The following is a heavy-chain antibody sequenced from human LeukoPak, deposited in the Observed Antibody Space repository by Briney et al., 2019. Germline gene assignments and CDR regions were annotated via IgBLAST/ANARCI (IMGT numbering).Heavy chain of an antibody. J-gene: IGHJ4*02. V-gene: IGHV3-30*18. CDR2: ISYDGSNK. Sequence: GGSLRLSCAASGFAFSSYGMHWVRQAPGKGLEWVAVISYDGSNKYHADSVKGRFTISRDNSKNTMYLQMNSLRAEDTAVYYCAKRQGDGDSSGYFIDYWGQGTLVTVSS. CDR3: AKRQGDGDSSGYFIDY. D-gene: IGHD3-22*01. CDR1: GFAFSSYG.